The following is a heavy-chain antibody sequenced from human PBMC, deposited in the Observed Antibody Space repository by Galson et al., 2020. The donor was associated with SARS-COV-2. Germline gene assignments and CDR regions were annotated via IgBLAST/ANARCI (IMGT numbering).Heavy chain of an antibody. J-gene: IGHJ6*03. CDR2: ISSSSSYI. V-gene: IGHV3-21*04. CDR1: GFTFSSYS. CDR3: ARGRRRQQWLGMDYYDMDV. Sequence: NSGGSLRLSCAASGFTFSSYSMNWVRQAPGKGLEWVSSISSSSSYIYYADSVKGRFTISRDNAKNSLYLQMNSLRAEDTAVYYCARGRRRQQWLGMDYYDMDVWGKGTSVTVSS. D-gene: IGHD6-19*01.